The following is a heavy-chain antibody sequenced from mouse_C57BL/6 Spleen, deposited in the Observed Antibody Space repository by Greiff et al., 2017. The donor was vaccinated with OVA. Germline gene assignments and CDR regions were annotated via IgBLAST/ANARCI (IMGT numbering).Heavy chain of an antibody. CDR2: INPGSGGT. Sequence: VQLQQSGAELVRPGTSVKVSCKASGYAFTNYLIEWVKQRPGQGLEWIGVINPGSGGTNYNEKFKGKATLTADKSSSTAYMQLSSLTSEDSAVYCCARGATVAYWDFEVWGTGTTVTVAS. CDR1: GYAFTNYL. V-gene: IGHV1-54*01. CDR3: ARGATVAYWDFEV. J-gene: IGHJ1*03. D-gene: IGHD1-1*01.